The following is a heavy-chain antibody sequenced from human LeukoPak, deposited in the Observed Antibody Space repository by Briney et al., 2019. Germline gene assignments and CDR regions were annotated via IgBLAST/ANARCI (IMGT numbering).Heavy chain of an antibody. V-gene: IGHV4-30-2*01. CDR1: GGSISSGGYS. CDR2: IYHSGST. Sequence: SETLSLTCAVSGGSISSGGYSWRWIRQPPGKGLEWIGYIYHSGSTYYNPSLKSRVTISVDRSKNQFSLKLSSVTAADTAVYYCARGGDSYGYPYFDYWGQGTLVTVSS. J-gene: IGHJ4*02. D-gene: IGHD5-18*01. CDR3: ARGGDSYGYPYFDY.